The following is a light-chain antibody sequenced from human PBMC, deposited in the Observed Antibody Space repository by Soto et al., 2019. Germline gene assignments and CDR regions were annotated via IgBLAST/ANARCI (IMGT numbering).Light chain of an antibody. CDR1: TSDLGRYNY. CDR3: NSYTSSSTYV. CDR2: DVS. J-gene: IGLJ1*01. V-gene: IGLV2-14*01. Sequence: QSVLTQPASVSGSPGQSITISCTGTTSDLGRYNYVSWYQQHPGKAPKLIIYDVSNRPSGVSNRFSGSKSGNTASLTISGLQAEDEADYYCNSYTSSSTYVFGTGTKLTVL.